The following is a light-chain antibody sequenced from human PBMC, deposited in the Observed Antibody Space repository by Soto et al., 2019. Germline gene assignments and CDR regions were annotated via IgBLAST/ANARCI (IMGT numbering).Light chain of an antibody. CDR3: SSYTSSSTYVV. Sequence: QSVLTQPASVSGSPGQSITISCTGTSSDIGGSNYVSWYQQHPGKAPKLMIYDVSNRPSGVSNRFSGSKSGTTASLTISGLQAEDEAGYYCSSYTSSSTYVVFGGGTKLTVL. V-gene: IGLV2-14*03. CDR2: DVS. CDR1: SSDIGGSNY. J-gene: IGLJ2*01.